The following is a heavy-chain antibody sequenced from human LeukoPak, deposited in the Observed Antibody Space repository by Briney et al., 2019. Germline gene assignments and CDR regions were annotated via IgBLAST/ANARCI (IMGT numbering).Heavy chain of an antibody. J-gene: IGHJ4*02. Sequence: GGSLRLSCAVSGFIFNDCWMAWVRQAPGKGLEWVANIKPDESERNYVDSVKGRVTISRDSAKNSVFLQMNSLRAEDTAVYYCARDSGSSSWWDYFDYWGQGTLVTVSS. D-gene: IGHD6-13*01. CDR3: ARDSGSSSWWDYFDY. CDR2: IKPDESER. CDR1: GFIFNDCW. V-gene: IGHV3-7*01.